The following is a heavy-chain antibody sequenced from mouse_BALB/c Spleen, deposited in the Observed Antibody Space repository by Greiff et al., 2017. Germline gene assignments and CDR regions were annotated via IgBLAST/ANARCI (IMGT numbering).Heavy chain of an antibody. CDR3: ARVGITSYAMDY. V-gene: IGHV5-6-3*01. J-gene: IGHJ4*01. CDR1: GFTFSSYG. D-gene: IGHD1-1*01. CDR2: INSNGGST. Sequence: EVQVVESGGGLVQPGGSLKLSCAASGFTFSSYGMSWVRQTPDKRLELVATINSNGGSTYYPDSVKGRFTISRDNAKNTLYLQMSSLKSEDTAMYYCARVGITSYAMDYWGQGTSVTVSS.